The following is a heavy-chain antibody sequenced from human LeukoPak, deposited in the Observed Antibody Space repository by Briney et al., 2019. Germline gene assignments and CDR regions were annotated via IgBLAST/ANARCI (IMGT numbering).Heavy chain of an antibody. CDR1: GFTFSSYA. CDR3: AKGTEYSSSSGGFDY. CDR2: ISGSGGST. J-gene: IGHJ4*02. D-gene: IGHD6-6*01. V-gene: IGHV3-23*01. Sequence: PGGSLRLSCAASGFTFSSYAMSWVRQAPGKGLEWVSAISGSGGSTYYADSVKGRFTISRDSSKNTLYLQMNSLRAEDTAVYYCAKGTEYSSSSGGFDYWGQGTLVTVSS.